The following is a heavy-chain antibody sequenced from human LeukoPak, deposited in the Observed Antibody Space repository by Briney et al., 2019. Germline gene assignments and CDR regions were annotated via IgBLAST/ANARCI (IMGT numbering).Heavy chain of an antibody. V-gene: IGHV3-23*01. D-gene: IGHD1-14*01. Sequence: GGSLRLSCEASGFTFSDYAMSWVRQAPGKGLEWVSTISGSGASTYYADAVKGRFTISRDNSKNTLSLQMNSLRPEDTAVYYCTKLHNLNCDYWGLGTLVTVSS. CDR2: ISGSGAST. CDR3: TKLHNLNCDY. J-gene: IGHJ4*02. CDR1: GFTFSDYA.